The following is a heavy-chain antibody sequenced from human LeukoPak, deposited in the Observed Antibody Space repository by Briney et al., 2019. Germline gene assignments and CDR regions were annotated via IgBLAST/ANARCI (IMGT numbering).Heavy chain of an antibody. Sequence: GGSLRLSCAASGFTFDDYAMQWVRQAPGKGLEWVSLISGDGGSTYYADSVKGRFTISRDNSKNSLYLQMNSLRTEDTALYYCAKVGYCGGDCGFDYWGQGTLVTVSS. D-gene: IGHD2-21*02. J-gene: IGHJ4*02. CDR3: AKVGYCGGDCGFDY. V-gene: IGHV3-43*02. CDR2: ISGDGGST. CDR1: GFTFDDYA.